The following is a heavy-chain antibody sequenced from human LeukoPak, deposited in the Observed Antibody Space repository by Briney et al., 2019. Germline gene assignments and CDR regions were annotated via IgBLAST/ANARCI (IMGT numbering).Heavy chain of an antibody. CDR1: GFSFSSSA. CDR3: AGASPRGLYEY. V-gene: IGHV3-64*01. Sequence: GGSLRLSCAASGFSFSSSAMRWVRQAPGKGLEYVSAITNNGGYTYYANSVKGRFTISRDNSKNTLYRQMGSLRTEDTAVYYCAGASPRGLYEYWGQGPLVTVSS. CDR2: ITNNGGYT. J-gene: IGHJ4*02. D-gene: IGHD2-15*01.